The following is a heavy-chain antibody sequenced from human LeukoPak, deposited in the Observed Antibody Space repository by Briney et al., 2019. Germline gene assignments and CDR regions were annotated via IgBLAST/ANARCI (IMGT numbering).Heavy chain of an antibody. V-gene: IGHV4-4*07. D-gene: IGHD6-19*01. Sequence: PSETLSLTCTVSGGSINNYYWSWIRQPAGEGLEWIGRIYSSGTTNYNPSLQSRVTMSVDTSKNQFSLKLSSVTAADTAVYYCARGSSGWYSIDYWGQGTLVTVSS. CDR3: ARGSSGWYSIDY. CDR2: IYSSGTT. J-gene: IGHJ4*02. CDR1: GGSINNYY.